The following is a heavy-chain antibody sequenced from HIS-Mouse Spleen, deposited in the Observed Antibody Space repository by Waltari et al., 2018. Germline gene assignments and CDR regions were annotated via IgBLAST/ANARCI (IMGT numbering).Heavy chain of an antibody. D-gene: IGHD2-21*02. Sequence: EVQLVESRGGLVQPGRSLRLSCAASGFTFDDYAMHWVRQAPGKGLEWGSGISWNRGRIGYAESLKGRFTISRDNAKNSLYLQMNSLRAEDTALYYCAKDNRPKRPSYCGGDCYPHDAFDIWGQGTMVTVSS. V-gene: IGHV3-9*01. J-gene: IGHJ3*02. CDR1: GFTFDDYA. CDR3: AKDNRPKRPSYCGGDCYPHDAFDI. CDR2: ISWNRGRI.